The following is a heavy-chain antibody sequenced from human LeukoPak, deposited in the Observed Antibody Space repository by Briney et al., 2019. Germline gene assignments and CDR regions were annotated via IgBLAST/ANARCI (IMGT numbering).Heavy chain of an antibody. D-gene: IGHD3-3*01. CDR2: INHSGST. V-gene: IGHV4-34*01. CDR3: ARGGGSTIFGVVNDY. Sequence: KPSETLSLTCAVYGGSFSGYYWSWIRQPPGKGLEWIGEINHSGSTNYNPSLKSRVTISVDTSKNQFSLKLSSVTAADTAVYYCARGGGSTIFGVVNDYWGQGTLVTVSS. CDR1: GGSFSGYY. J-gene: IGHJ4*02.